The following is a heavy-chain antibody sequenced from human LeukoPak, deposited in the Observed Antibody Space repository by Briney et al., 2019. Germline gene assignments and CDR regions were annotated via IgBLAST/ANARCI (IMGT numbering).Heavy chain of an antibody. V-gene: IGHV4-4*02. D-gene: IGHD3-22*01. Sequence: NPSGTLSLPCAVSGGSISSSNWWSWVRQPPGKGLEWIGEIYHSGSTNYNPSLKSRVTISVDKSKNQFSLKLSSVTTADTAVYYCARITYYYDSSGYSWGQGTLVTVSS. J-gene: IGHJ4*02. CDR2: IYHSGST. CDR1: GGSISSSNW. CDR3: ARITYYYDSSGYS.